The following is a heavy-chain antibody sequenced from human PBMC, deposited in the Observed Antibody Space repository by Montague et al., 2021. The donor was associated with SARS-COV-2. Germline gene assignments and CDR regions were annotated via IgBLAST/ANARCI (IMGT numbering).Heavy chain of an antibody. J-gene: IGHJ6*02. CDR3: ASGRMVPYSSSWTTLYYYYGMDV. D-gene: IGHD6-13*01. CDR2: IYYRSKWYN. CDR1: GDSVSSNSAG. Sequence: CAISGDSVSSNSAGWNWNRQSPSTGREWLCRIYYRSKWYNDYAVXVKSRITINPDTSKNQFSLQLNSVTPEDTAVYYCASGRMVPYSSSWTTLYYYYGMDVWDQGTTVTVSS. V-gene: IGHV6-1*01.